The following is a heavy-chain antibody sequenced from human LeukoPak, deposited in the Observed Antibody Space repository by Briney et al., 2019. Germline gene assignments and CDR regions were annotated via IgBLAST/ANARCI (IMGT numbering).Heavy chain of an antibody. CDR3: AKDHGEILTMPYYHYYMDV. CDR2: VRYDGTKK. V-gene: IGHV3-30*02. D-gene: IGHD3-9*01. Sequence: PGGSLKLSCAASGFTFSSYGMHWVRQAPGKGLEWVTFVRYDGTKKYYTDSVKGRFTISRDNSKNTLYLQMYSLRAEDTAVYYCAKDHGEILTMPYYHYYMDVWGKGTTVTVSS. CDR1: GFTFSSYG. J-gene: IGHJ6*03.